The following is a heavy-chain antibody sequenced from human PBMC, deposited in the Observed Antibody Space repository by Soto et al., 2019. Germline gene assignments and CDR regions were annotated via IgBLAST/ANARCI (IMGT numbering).Heavy chain of an antibody. CDR1: RFTFGDYG. J-gene: IGHJ3*02. CDR2: ISWNGNNI. V-gene: IGHV3-9*01. D-gene: IGHD1-1*01. CDR3: AKDMAGTGAFDM. Sequence: EVHVVESGGGLVQPGRSLRLSCAASRFTFGDYGMHWVRQVSGKGPEWVSGISWNGNNIGYADSVKGRFTISRDNAKSSLYLQMDSLRGEDTALYYCAKDMAGTGAFDMWGQGTMVTVSS.